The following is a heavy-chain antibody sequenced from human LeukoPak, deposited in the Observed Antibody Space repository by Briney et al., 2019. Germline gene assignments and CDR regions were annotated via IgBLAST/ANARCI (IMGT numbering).Heavy chain of an antibody. J-gene: IGHJ4*02. CDR2: ISAYNGNT. V-gene: IGHV1-18*01. CDR1: GYAFTSYG. Sequence: ASVKVSCKASGYAFTSYGISWVRQAPGQGLEWMGWISAYNGNTNYAQKLQGRVTMTTDTSTSTAYMELRSLRSDDTAVYYCAGVAITIFGVVIPIDYWGQGTLVTVSS. CDR3: AGVAITIFGVVIPIDY. D-gene: IGHD3-3*01.